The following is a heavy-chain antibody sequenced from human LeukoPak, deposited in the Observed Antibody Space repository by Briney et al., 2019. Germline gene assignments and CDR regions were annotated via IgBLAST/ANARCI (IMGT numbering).Heavy chain of an antibody. CDR1: GGSISSGDYY. J-gene: IGHJ4*02. Sequence: SETLSLTCTVSGGSISSGDYYWSWIRQPPGKGLEWIGYIYYSGSTYYNPPLKSRVTISVDTSKNQFSLKLSSVIAADTAVYYCARGNYDYVWGSYRPFDYWGQGTLVTVSS. CDR3: ARGNYDYVWGSYRPFDY. D-gene: IGHD3-16*02. CDR2: IYYSGST. V-gene: IGHV4-30-4*01.